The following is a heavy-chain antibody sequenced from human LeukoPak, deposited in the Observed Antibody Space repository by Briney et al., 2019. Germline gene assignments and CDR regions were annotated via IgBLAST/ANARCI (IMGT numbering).Heavy chain of an antibody. J-gene: IGHJ4*02. D-gene: IGHD6-19*01. CDR1: GFTFSSYA. CDR3: AKTTTGYSSGRFPGWPVDY. V-gene: IGHV3-23*01. CDR2: IFGSGGST. Sequence: GGSLRLSCAASGFTFSSYAMSWVRRAPGKGLEWVSGIFGSGGSTHYADSVKGRFTISRDNSKNTVYLQMNSLRAEDTAVYYCAKTTTGYSSGRFPGWPVDYWGQGTLVTVSS.